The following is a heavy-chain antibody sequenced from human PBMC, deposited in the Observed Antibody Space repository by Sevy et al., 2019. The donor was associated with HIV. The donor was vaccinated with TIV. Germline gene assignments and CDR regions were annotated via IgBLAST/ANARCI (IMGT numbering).Heavy chain of an antibody. D-gene: IGHD6-19*01. Sequence: GGSLRLSCAASGITFVAYAMSWVRQAPGKGLEWVSTISGSGRNTYYADSVKARFTISRDNSQNTLYLQLNSLRGEDTARYYCVLDPSRPQWRSLGYWGQGTLVTVSS. CDR3: VLDPSRPQWRSLGY. J-gene: IGHJ4*02. CDR2: ISGSGRNT. CDR1: GITFVAYA. V-gene: IGHV3-23*01.